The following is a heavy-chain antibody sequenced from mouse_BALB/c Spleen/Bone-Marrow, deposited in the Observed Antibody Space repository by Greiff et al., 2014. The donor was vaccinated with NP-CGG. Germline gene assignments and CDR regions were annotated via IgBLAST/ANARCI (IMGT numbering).Heavy chain of an antibody. CDR3: GRGHYDYGFLWYFDV. Sequence: EVQVVESGPELVKPGASVKISCKASGYSFTDYFMNWVKQSHGKSLEWIGRISPYNGDTFYNQKFKGKATLTVDKSSSTAHMELLSLTSEDSAVYYCGRGHYDYGFLWYFDVWGAGTTVTVSS. CDR2: ISPYNGDT. J-gene: IGHJ1*01. V-gene: IGHV1-37*01. D-gene: IGHD2-4*01. CDR1: GYSFTDYF.